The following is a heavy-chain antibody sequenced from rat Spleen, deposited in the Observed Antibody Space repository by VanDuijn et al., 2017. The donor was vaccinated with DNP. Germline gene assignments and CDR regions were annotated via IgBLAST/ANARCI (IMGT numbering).Heavy chain of an antibody. V-gene: IGHV5S10*01. CDR3: ATGAYYFDS. CDR2: IIYDGSDT. Sequence: EVRLVESGGGLVQPGRSLKLSCAASGLTFSDSNMAWVRQAPKKGLEWVATIIYDGSDTYYGDSVKGRFTISRDNAKSTLFLQMDSLRSEDTATYYCATGAYYFDSWGQGVMVTVSS. J-gene: IGHJ2*01. CDR1: GLTFSDSN.